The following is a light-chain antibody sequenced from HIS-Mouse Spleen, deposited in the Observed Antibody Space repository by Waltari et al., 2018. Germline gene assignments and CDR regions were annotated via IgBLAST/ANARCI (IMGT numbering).Light chain of an antibody. CDR1: SSDVGGYNY. V-gene: IGLV2-8*01. CDR3: SSYAGSNNSLYV. Sequence: QSALTQPPSASGSPGQSVTISCTGTSSDVGGYNYVSWYQQHPGKAPKLMIYEVSKRPSGVPDRFSGSKSGNTASLPVSGLQAEDEADYYCSSYAGSNNSLYVFGTGTKVTVL. CDR2: EVS. J-gene: IGLJ1*01.